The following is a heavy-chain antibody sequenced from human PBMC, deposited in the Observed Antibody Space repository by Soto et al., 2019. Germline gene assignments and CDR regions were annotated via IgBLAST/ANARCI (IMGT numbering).Heavy chain of an antibody. CDR2: MNPNSGNT. J-gene: IGHJ4*02. D-gene: IGHD5-12*01. Sequence: QVQLVLSGAEVKKPGASVKVSCKASGYTFISYDINWVRQATGQGLKWMGWMNPNSGNTGYAQKFQGRVNMTRNTTISTAYMKLSSLRSEATAVYYCAREKGAGYINNWGQGTLVTVSS. CDR3: AREKGAGYINN. CDR1: GYTFISYD. V-gene: IGHV1-8*01.